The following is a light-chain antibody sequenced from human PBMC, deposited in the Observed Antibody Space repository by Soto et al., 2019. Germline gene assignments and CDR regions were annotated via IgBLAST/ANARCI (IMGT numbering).Light chain of an antibody. CDR1: QSVNAN. Sequence: EVVMTQSPATLSVSPGERATLSCRASQSVNANLAWYQQMPGQAPRLLIHGASNRATGIPARFSGSGFGTEFILTIRSLQSEDVAVYYCQQYNKWLWTVGQVTKVEI. CDR2: GAS. J-gene: IGKJ1*01. CDR3: QQYNKWLWT. V-gene: IGKV3-15*01.